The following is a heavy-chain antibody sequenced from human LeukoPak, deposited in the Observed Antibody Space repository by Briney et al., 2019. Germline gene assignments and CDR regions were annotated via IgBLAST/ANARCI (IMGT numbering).Heavy chain of an antibody. V-gene: IGHV3-30*02. Sequence: GGSLRLSCVGTGFTFSVHWVRQVPGKGLEWLTFIRHDGTDQHYADSVRGRFTISRDNSKNTVYLQMNSLRPEDTALYYCAKDGNWASVSWGQGTLVTVSS. CDR1: GFTFS. CDR3: AKDGNWASVS. D-gene: IGHD7-27*01. J-gene: IGHJ5*02. CDR2: IRHDGTDQ.